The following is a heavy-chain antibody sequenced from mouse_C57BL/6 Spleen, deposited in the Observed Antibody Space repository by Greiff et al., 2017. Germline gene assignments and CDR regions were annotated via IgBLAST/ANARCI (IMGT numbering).Heavy chain of an antibody. D-gene: IGHD6-1*01. CDR1: GYAFTNYL. V-gene: IGHV1-54*01. CDR2: INPGSGGT. CDR3: ASYNGFAY. J-gene: IGHJ3*01. Sequence: VQLQQSGAELVRPGTSVKVSCKASGYAFTNYLIEWVKQRPGLGLEWIGVINPGSGGTNYNEKFKGKATLTADKSSSTAYMQLSSLTSEDSAVYFCASYNGFAYWGQGTLVTVSA.